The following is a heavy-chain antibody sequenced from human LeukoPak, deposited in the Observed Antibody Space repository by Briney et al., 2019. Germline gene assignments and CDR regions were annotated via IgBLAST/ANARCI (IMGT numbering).Heavy chain of an antibody. D-gene: IGHD3-10*01. CDR2: INHSGST. CDR3: ARGPRAITMVRGRLDP. V-gene: IGHV4-34*01. CDR1: GGSFSGYY. Sequence: PSETLSLTCAVYGGSFSGYYWSWIRQPPGKGLEWIGEINHSGSTNYNPFLKSRVTISVDTSKNQFSLKLSSVTAADTAVYYCARGPRAITMVRGRLDPWGQGTPVTVSS. J-gene: IGHJ5*02.